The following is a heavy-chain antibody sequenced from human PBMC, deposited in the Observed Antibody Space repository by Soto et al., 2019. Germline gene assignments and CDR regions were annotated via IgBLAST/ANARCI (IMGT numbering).Heavy chain of an antibody. V-gene: IGHV4-31*03. CDR1: DASSGCGNYF. D-gene: IGHD3-16*01. CDR2: IQSSGST. CDR3: ARGGGYYYY. J-gene: IGHJ4*02. Sequence: SDTISDTYIFSDASSGCGNYFWSWIRQHPGKGLEWIAYIQSSGSTSYNPSLRSRVSISVDTSKNQFSLRLSSVTAADTAMYYCARGGGYYYYWGQGAQVT.